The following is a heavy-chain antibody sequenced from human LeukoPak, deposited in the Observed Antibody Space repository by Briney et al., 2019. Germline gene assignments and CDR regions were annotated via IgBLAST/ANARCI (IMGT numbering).Heavy chain of an antibody. CDR2: MNPNSGNT. V-gene: IGHV1-8*01. CDR1: GYTFTSYD. CDR3: ARGPIIAAAYDY. J-gene: IGHJ4*02. D-gene: IGHD6-13*01. Sequence: ASVKVSCKASGYTFTSYDINWVRQATGQGLEWMGWMNPNSGNTGYAQKFQGRVTMTRNTSISTAYMELSSLRSEDTAVYYCARGPIIAAAYDYWGQGTLVTVSS.